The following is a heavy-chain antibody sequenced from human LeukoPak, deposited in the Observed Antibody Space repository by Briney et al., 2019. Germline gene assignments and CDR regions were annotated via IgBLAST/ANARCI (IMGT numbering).Heavy chain of an antibody. Sequence: GGSLRLSCAASGFTFSSYWMSWVRQAPGKGLEWVANIKHDGSEKYYVDSVKGRFTISRDNAKNSLYLQMNSLRAEDTAVCYCASVLVGAFDIWGQGTMVTVSS. CDR3: ASVLVGAFDI. D-gene: IGHD2-15*01. J-gene: IGHJ3*02. CDR2: IKHDGSEK. CDR1: GFTFSSYW. V-gene: IGHV3-7*01.